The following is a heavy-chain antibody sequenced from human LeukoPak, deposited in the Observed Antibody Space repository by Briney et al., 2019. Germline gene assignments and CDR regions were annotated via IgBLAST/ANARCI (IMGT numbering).Heavy chain of an antibody. Sequence: GGSLRLSCAASGFTFSDSGMHWVRQASGKGLEWVGRIRSRANSYATAYAASVRGRFTISRDDSKNTAYLQMNSLRTEDTAVYHRTRRYCSGGSCYSDYCGQGTPVTVSS. CDR3: TRRYCSGGSCYSDY. J-gene: IGHJ4*02. CDR2: IRSRANSYAT. V-gene: IGHV3-73*01. CDR1: GFTFSDSG. D-gene: IGHD2-15*01.